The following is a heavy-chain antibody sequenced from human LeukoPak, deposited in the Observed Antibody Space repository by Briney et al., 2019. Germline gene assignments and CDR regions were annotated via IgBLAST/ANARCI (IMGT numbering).Heavy chain of an antibody. CDR2: INPNSGGT. J-gene: IGHJ4*02. CDR1: GYTFTGYY. V-gene: IGHV1-2*02. D-gene: IGHD3-3*01. Sequence: ASVKVSCKASGYTFTGYYMHWVRQAPGQGLEWMGWINPNSGGTSHAQKFQGRVTMTRDTSISTAYMELSRLRSDDTAVYYCARVRIFGDFDYWGQGTLVTVSS. CDR3: ARVRIFGDFDY.